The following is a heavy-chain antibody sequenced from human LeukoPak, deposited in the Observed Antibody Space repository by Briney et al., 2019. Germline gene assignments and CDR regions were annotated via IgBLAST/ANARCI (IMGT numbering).Heavy chain of an antibody. CDR1: RFIFSSYS. J-gene: IGHJ4*02. V-gene: IGHV3-21*06. CDR3: AKDLYL. D-gene: IGHD2-2*02. CDR2: ISESSSHR. Sequence: GGSLRLSCEASRFIFSSYSMNWVRQAPGKGLEWLSYISESSSHRYYADSVKGRFTISRDNAKNSLYLEMNGLRAEDTATYYCAKDLYLWGQGTLVTVSS.